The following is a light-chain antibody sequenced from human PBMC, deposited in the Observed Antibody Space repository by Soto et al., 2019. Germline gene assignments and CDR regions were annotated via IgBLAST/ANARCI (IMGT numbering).Light chain of an antibody. CDR3: QQLNSYPIT. V-gene: IGKV1-5*01. Sequence: IQMTQSPSTLSASIVETVTITCRASQSINRWLAWYQQKPGEAPKLLIYDASSLESGVPSRFSGSGSGTDFTLTISSLQSEDFATYYCQQLNSYPITFGQGTRLEI. J-gene: IGKJ5*01. CDR1: QSINRW. CDR2: DAS.